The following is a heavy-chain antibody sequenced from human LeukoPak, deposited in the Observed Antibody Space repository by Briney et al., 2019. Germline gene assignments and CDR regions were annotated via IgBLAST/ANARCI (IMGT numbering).Heavy chain of an antibody. V-gene: IGHV4-38-2*02. CDR1: GYSINGDFY. CDR2: IYHSGTT. Sequence: PSETLSLTCTVSGYSINGDFYWGWLRQPPGKGLEWIATIYHSGTTYYNPSLKSRVTLSLDTSKNQFSLRLSSVTAADTALYYCAKVVVPGYFDLWGQGTLVTVSS. J-gene: IGHJ4*02. CDR3: AKVVVPGYFDL. D-gene: IGHD2-2*01.